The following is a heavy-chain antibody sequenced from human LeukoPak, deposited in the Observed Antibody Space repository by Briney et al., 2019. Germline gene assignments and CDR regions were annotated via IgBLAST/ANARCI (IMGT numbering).Heavy chain of an antibody. J-gene: IGHJ4*02. CDR3: ARVASHGDYDYFDY. Sequence: SVKVSCKASGGTFSSYAISWVRQAPGQGLEWMGRIIPIFGTANYAQEFQGRVTITTDESTSTAYMELSSLRSEDTAVYYCARVASHGDYDYFDYWGQGTLVTVSS. CDR1: GGTFSSYA. CDR2: IIPIFGTA. D-gene: IGHD4-17*01. V-gene: IGHV1-69*05.